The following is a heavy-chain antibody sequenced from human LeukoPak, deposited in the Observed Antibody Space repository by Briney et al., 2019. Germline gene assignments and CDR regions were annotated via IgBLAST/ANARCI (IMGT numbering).Heavy chain of an antibody. CDR2: VNSDGTTT. D-gene: IGHD1-26*01. V-gene: IGHV3-74*03. CDR3: AREPYSAGYHQNDPEYFHH. CDR1: GFTFSSYW. Sequence: PGGSLRLSCAASGFTFSSYWMHWIRQAPGKGPVWVARVNSDGTTTTYGDSVKGRFTISRDNAKNILFLQMTSLRVEDTAMYYCAREPYSAGYHQNDPEYFHHWGRGTPVTVSS. J-gene: IGHJ1*01.